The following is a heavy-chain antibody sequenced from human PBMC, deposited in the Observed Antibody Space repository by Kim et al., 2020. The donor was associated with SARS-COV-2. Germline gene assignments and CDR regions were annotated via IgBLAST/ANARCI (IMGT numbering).Heavy chain of an antibody. V-gene: IGHV1-18*01. J-gene: IGHJ4*01. CDR3: ARDLGCSGGSCYPLEGY. Sequence: ASVKVSCKASGYTFTSYGISWVRQAPGQGLEWMGWISAYNGNTNYAQKLQGRVTMTTDTSTSTAYMELRSLRSDDTAVYYCARDLGCSGGSCYPLEGYWGHGTLVTVSS. D-gene: IGHD2-15*01. CDR1: GYTFTSYG. CDR2: ISAYNGNT.